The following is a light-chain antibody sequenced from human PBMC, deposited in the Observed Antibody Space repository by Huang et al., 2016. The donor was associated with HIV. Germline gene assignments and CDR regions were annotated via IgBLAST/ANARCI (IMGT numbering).Light chain of an antibody. CDR1: QNINTW. Sequence: DIQMTQSPSTLSASVGDRVTITCRASQNINTWLAWYQQKPGKAPDLLIYRSSSLQVGVPSLFTGSGSGTEFTLTITSLQPDDLGTYYCQQYNTYLYTFGQGTKLEI. J-gene: IGKJ2*01. V-gene: IGKV1-5*03. CDR3: QQYNTYLYT. CDR2: RSS.